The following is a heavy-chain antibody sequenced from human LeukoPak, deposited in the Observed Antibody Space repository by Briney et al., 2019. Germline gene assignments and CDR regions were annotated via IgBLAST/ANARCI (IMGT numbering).Heavy chain of an antibody. D-gene: IGHD3-3*01. Sequence: PSQTLSLTCTVSGGSISSGSYYWSWIRQPAGKGLEWIGRIYTSGSTNYNPSLKSRVTISVDTSKNQFSLKLSSVTAADTAVYYCARERLEWSIYYYYYMDVWGKGTTVTVSS. CDR2: IYTSGST. J-gene: IGHJ6*03. CDR1: GGSISSGSYY. CDR3: ARERLEWSIYYYYYMDV. V-gene: IGHV4-61*02.